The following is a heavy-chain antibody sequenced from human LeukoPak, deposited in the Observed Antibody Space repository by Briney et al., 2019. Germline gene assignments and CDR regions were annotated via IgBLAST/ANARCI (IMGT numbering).Heavy chain of an antibody. CDR1: GGSFSGYY. CDR2: INHSGST. Sequence: SETLSLTCAVYGGSFSGYYWSWIRQPPGKGLEWIGEINHSGSTNYNPSLKSRVTISVDTSKNQFSLKLSSVTAADTAVYYCASRLRDGYNFDYRGQGTLVTVTS. J-gene: IGHJ4*02. D-gene: IGHD5-24*01. V-gene: IGHV4-34*01. CDR3: ASRLRDGYNFDY.